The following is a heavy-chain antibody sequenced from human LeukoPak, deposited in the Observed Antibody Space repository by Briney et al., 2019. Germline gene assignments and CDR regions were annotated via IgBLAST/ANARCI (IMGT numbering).Heavy chain of an antibody. D-gene: IGHD5-18*01. V-gene: IGHV3-23*01. CDR1: GFTFRSYA. Sequence: GGSLRLSCAASGFTFRSYAMNWVRQAPGKGLEWVSAISGSGSATYYADSVKGRFTISRDNSKSTLYLQMNSLRAEDTAVYYCAKMGAYSSIKNDYWGQGTLVTVSS. CDR3: AKMGAYSSIKNDY. J-gene: IGHJ4*02. CDR2: ISGSGSAT.